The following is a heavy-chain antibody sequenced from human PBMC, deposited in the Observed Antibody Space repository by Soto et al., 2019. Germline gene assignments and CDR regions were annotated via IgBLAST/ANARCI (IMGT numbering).Heavy chain of an antibody. CDR2: IIPIFGTA. CDR3: ARSLGGYMVRGVYYGMDV. Sequence: GASVKVSCKASGGTFSSYAISWVRQAPGQGLEWMGGIIPIFGTANYAQEFQGRVTITGDESTSTAYMELSSLRSEDTAVYYCARSLGGYMVRGVYYGMDVWGQGTTVTVSS. J-gene: IGHJ6*02. V-gene: IGHV1-69*13. D-gene: IGHD3-10*01. CDR1: GGTFSSYA.